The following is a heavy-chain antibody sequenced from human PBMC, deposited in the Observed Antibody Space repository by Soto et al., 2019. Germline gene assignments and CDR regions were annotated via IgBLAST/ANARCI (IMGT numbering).Heavy chain of an antibody. CDR2: IYYSGST. Sequence: PSETLSLTCTVSGGSISSYYWSRIRQPPGKGLEWIGYIYYSGSTNYNPSLKSRVTISVDTSKNQFSLKLSSVTAADTAVYYCARVGMVATNTANFDYWGQGTLVTVSS. CDR3: ARVGMVATNTANFDY. CDR1: GGSISSYY. J-gene: IGHJ4*02. V-gene: IGHV4-59*01. D-gene: IGHD5-12*01.